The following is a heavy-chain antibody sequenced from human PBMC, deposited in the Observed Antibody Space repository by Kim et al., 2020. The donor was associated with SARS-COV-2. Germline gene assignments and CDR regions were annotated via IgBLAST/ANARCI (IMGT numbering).Heavy chain of an antibody. CDR3: ARDPYGGAYYDFWSGIIGGSYFDY. CDR2: ISAYNGNT. V-gene: IGHV1-18*01. CDR1: GYTFTSYG. J-gene: IGHJ4*02. D-gene: IGHD3-3*01. Sequence: ASVKVSCKASGYTFTSYGISWVRQAPGQGLEWMGWISAYNGNTNYAQKLQGRVTMTTDTSTSTAYMELRSLRSDDTAMYYCARDPYGGAYYDFWSGIIGGSYFDYWGQGTLVTVSS.